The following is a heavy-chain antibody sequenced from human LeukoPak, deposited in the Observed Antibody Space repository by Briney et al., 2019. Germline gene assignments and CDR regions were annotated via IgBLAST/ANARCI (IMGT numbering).Heavy chain of an antibody. CDR1: GFTFSSYS. Sequence: SWGSLRLSCAASGFTFSSYSMNWVRQAPGKGLEWVSYISSSSSTIYYADSVKGRFTISRDNSKNTLYLQMNSLRAEDTAVYYCARADCSSTSCYARFPPDYWGQGTLVTVSS. D-gene: IGHD2-2*01. CDR2: ISSSSSTI. CDR3: ARADCSSTSCYARFPPDY. V-gene: IGHV3-48*01. J-gene: IGHJ4*02.